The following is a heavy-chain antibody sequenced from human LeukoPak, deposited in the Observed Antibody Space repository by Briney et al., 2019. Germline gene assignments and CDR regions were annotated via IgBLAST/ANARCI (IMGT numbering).Heavy chain of an antibody. D-gene: IGHD3-22*01. CDR3: ARKSSPYYYDSSGYRRGNWFDP. CDR1: GFTFSSYG. J-gene: IGHJ5*02. V-gene: IGHV3-30*02. Sequence: GGSLRLSCAASGFTFSSYGMHWVRQAPGKGLEWVAFIRYDGSNKYYADSVKGRFTISRDNSKNTLYLQMNSLRAEDTAVYYCARKSSPYYYDSSGYRRGNWFDPWGQGTLVTVSS. CDR2: IRYDGSNK.